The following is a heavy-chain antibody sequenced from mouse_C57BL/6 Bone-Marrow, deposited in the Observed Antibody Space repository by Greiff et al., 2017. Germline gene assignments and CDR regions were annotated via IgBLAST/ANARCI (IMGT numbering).Heavy chain of an antibody. CDR3: ARRGNYGDY. CDR1: GYSITSGYY. V-gene: IGHV3-6*01. Sequence: EVQLQQSGPGLVKPSQSLSLTCSVTGYSITSGYYWNWIRQFPGNKLEWMGYISYDGSNNYNPSLKNRISITRDTSKNQFFLKLNSVTTEDTATYYCARRGNYGDYWGQGTSVTVSS. D-gene: IGHD1-1*02. J-gene: IGHJ4*01. CDR2: ISYDGSN.